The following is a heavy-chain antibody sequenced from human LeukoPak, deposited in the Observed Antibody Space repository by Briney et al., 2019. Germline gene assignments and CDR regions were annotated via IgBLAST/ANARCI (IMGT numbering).Heavy chain of an antibody. CDR3: AREDPQTTVPEGMDV. CDR2: IYYSGTT. D-gene: IGHD4-17*01. CDR1: GCSISYYY. V-gene: IGHV4-59*01. J-gene: IGHJ6*02. Sequence: KPSETLSLTCTVSGCSISYYYWSWSRQSPGKGLEWIGYIYYSGTTNYNPSLKSRVTISVDTSKNKFSLQLRSVTAADTAVYYCAREDPQTTVPEGMDVWGQGTTVTVSS.